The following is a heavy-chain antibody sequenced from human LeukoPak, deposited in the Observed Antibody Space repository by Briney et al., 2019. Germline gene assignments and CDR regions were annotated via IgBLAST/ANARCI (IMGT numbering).Heavy chain of an antibody. V-gene: IGHV3-48*04. CDR2: ISSSSDTI. CDR1: GFTFGPYT. J-gene: IGHJ4*02. CDR3: ASYYYGSGTSLGY. Sequence: GGSLRLSCAASGFTFGPYTMNWVRQAPGKGLEWVSYISSSSDTIYYADSVKGRFTISRDNAKNSLYLQMNSLRAEDTAVYYCASYYYGSGTSLGYWGQGTLVTVSS. D-gene: IGHD3-10*01.